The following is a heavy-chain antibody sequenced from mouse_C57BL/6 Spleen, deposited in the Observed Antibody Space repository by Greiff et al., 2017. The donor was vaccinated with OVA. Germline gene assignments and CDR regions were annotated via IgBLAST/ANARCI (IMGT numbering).Heavy chain of an antibody. V-gene: IGHV6-3*01. J-gene: IGHJ3*01. Sequence: EVNLVESGGGLVQPGGSMKLSCVASGFTFSNYWMNWVRQSPEKGLEWVAQIRLKSDNYATHYAESVKGRFTISRDDSKSSVYLQMNNLRAEDTGIYYCTGDSRFAYWGQGTLVTVSA. CDR3: TGDSRFAY. CDR1: GFTFSNYW. CDR2: IRLKSDNYAT.